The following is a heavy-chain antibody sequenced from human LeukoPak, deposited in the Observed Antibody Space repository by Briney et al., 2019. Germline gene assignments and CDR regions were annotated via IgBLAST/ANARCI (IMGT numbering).Heavy chain of an antibody. J-gene: IGHJ3*02. CDR2: IKQDGSEK. D-gene: IGHD3-3*01. V-gene: IGHV3-7*03. CDR1: GFTFSSYW. Sequence: GGSLRLSCAASGFTFSSYWMSWVRQAPGKGLEWVANIKQDGSEKYYVDSVKGRFTISRDNSKNTLYLQMNSLRAEDTAVYYCAKDPDRITIFGVVINALAFDIWGQGTMVTVSS. CDR3: AKDPDRITIFGVVINALAFDI.